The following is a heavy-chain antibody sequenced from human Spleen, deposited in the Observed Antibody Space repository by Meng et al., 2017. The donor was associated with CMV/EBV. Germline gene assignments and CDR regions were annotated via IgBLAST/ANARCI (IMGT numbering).Heavy chain of an antibody. V-gene: IGHV4-34*01. D-gene: IGHD2-2*01. CDR2: INHSGST. CDR1: GGSFSDYY. CDR3: ARGSRYCSSTSCYNWFDP. Sequence: SQTLSLTCAVYGGSFSDYYWNWIRQSPGKGLEWIGEINHSGSTNYNPSLKSRVTISVDTSKNQFSLKLSSVTAADTAVYYCARGSRYCSSTSCYNWFDPWGQGTLVTVSS. J-gene: IGHJ5*02.